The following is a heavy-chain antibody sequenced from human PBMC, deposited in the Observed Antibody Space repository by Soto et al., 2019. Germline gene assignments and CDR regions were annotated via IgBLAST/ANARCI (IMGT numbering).Heavy chain of an antibody. CDR3: VKSPRSGFEAPWDY. CDR2: ISDNGDNT. Sequence: GGSLRLSCAATGFTFSSDAMNWVRQAPGKGLECVSGISDNGDNTYYADSVKGRFTISRDNSKNTLFLQMNSLRVEDTALYYCVKSPRSGFEAPWDYWGQGTQVTVSS. V-gene: IGHV3-23*01. CDR1: GFTFSSDA. D-gene: IGHD5-12*01. J-gene: IGHJ4*02.